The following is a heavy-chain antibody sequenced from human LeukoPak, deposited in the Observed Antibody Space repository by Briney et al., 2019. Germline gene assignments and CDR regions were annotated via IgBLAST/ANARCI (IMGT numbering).Heavy chain of an antibody. CDR2: LYYSGST. Sequence: SETLSLTCSVSGGSVSSGSYYWSWIRQSPGKGLEWIGYLYYSGSTNYNPSLTNRVTISVDTSKNQFSLKLSSVTAADTAVYYCARGNEYDGWGQGTLVTVSS. J-gene: IGHJ4*02. CDR1: GGSVSSGSYY. V-gene: IGHV4-61*01. D-gene: IGHD1-1*01. CDR3: ARGNEYDG.